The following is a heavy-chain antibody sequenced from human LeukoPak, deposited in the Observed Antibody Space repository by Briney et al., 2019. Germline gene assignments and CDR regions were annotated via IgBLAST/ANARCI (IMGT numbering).Heavy chain of an antibody. J-gene: IGHJ6*02. V-gene: IGHV3-48*03. CDR1: GFTFSSYE. CDR2: ISSSGSTI. CDR3: ARDGGGYERSLPNYYYYGMDV. Sequence: PGGSLRLSCAASGFTFSSYEMNWVRQAPGKGLEWVSYISSSGSTIYYADSVKGRFTISRDNAKNSLYLQMNSLRVEDTAVYYCARDGGGYERSLPNYYYYGMDVWGQGTTVTVSS. D-gene: IGHD5-12*01.